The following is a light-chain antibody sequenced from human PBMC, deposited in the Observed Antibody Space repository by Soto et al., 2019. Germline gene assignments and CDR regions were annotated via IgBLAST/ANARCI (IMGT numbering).Light chain of an antibody. Sequence: EIVLTQSPGTLSLSPGERATLSCRASQSVSSSYLAWYQQKPGQAPRLLIYGASSRATGIPDRFSGSGSGTDFTLTISRLEPEHFAVYYCQQYGSSPFGGGTKVEIK. CDR2: GAS. V-gene: IGKV3-20*01. CDR3: QQYGSSP. J-gene: IGKJ4*01. CDR1: QSVSSSY.